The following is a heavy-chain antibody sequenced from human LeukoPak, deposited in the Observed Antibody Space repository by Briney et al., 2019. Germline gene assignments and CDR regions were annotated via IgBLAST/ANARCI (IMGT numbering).Heavy chain of an antibody. J-gene: IGHJ4*02. CDR1: GFTVSTNY. Sequence: TGGSLRLSCAASGFTVSTNYMTWVRQAPGKGLEWVSVIFNDGSAYYADSVKGRFTISRDNSKNTLYLQMNSLRAEDTALYYCARDQTVAGDWGQGTLVTVSS. V-gene: IGHV3-66*01. CDR3: ARDQTVAGD. CDR2: IFNDGSA. D-gene: IGHD6-19*01.